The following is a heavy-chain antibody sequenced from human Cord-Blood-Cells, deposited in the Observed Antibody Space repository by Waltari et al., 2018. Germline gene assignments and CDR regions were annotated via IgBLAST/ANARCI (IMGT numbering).Heavy chain of an antibody. CDR1: GGAISRSNW. D-gene: IGHD3-10*01. CDR3: ASERYGSGRIDY. Sequence: QVQLQESGPGLVKPSGTLSLTCAVSGGAISRSNWWRWVRQPPGTGPEGNGEIYHSGSTNYNPSLKSRVTISVDKSKNQFSLKLSSVTAADTAVYYCASERYGSGRIDYWGQGTLVTVSS. J-gene: IGHJ4*02. V-gene: IGHV4-4*02. CDR2: IYHSGST.